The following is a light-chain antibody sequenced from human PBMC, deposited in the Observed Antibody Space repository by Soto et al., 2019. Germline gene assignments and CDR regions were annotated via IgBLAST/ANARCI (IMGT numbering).Light chain of an antibody. CDR3: CSSAGNTTVV. CDR1: SSDVGNYNL. Sequence: QSVLTQPASVSGSPGQSTTISCTGTSSDVGNYNLVSWYQQHPGKAPKLMIYEVTKRPSGVCNRFSASKSANTASLTISGLQAEDEADFYCCSSAGNTTVVFGGGTKLTVL. V-gene: IGLV2-23*02. CDR2: EVT. J-gene: IGLJ2*01.